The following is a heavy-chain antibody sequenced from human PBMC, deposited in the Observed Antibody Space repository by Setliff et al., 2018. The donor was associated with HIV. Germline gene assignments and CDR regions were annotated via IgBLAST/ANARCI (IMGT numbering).Heavy chain of an antibody. CDR2: MKEGGRT. CDR1: RGCIRIYY. J-gene: IGHJ4*02. CDR3: ARGSLYSSSSCFDY. V-gene: IGHV4-59*01. D-gene: IGHD6-13*01. Sequence: SETLSLTCTLSRGCIRIYYWNWIRQPPGKGLEWIGYMKEGGRTYYNTSLRSRVTITSDKSKNQFSLKLSSVTAADTAVYYCARGSLYSSSSCFDYWGQGTLVTVSS.